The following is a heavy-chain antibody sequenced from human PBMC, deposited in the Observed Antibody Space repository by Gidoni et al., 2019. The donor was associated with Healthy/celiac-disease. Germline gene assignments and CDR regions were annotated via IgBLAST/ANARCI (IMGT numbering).Heavy chain of an antibody. CDR2: INHSGST. Sequence: SFSGYYWSWIRQPPGKGLEWIGEINHSGSTNYNPSLKSRVTISVDTSKNQFSLKLSSVTAADTAVYYCARGVGGNSFESYWGQGTLVTVSS. CDR1: SFSGYY. J-gene: IGHJ4*02. V-gene: IGHV4-34*01. CDR3: ARGVGGNSFESY. D-gene: IGHD2-21*02.